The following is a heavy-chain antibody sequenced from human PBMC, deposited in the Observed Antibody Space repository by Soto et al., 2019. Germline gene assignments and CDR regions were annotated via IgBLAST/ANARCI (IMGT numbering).Heavy chain of an antibody. CDR3: AKDVVAVAGIFDN. J-gene: IGHJ4*02. D-gene: IGHD6-19*01. CDR2: ISGSGGST. CDR1: GITFSSYA. Sequence: EVQLLESGGDLIQPGGSLRLSCAASGITFSSYALSWVRQALGKGPEWVSGISGSGGSTYYADSVKGRFTISRDNSKNTLYLQMNSLRAEDTATYYCAKDVVAVAGIFDNWGQGTLVTVSS. V-gene: IGHV3-23*01.